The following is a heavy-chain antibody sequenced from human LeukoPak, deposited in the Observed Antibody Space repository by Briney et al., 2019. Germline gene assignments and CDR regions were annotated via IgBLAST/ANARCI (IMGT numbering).Heavy chain of an antibody. CDR2: IKKDGSEK. Sequence: GGSLRLSCAASGFTFSNFWMSWVRQAPGKGLEWVANIKKDGSEKYYMDSVKGRFTISRDNAKNSLYLQMNSLRAEDTAVYYCARDLYEQQLGHDYWGQGTLVTVSS. D-gene: IGHD6-13*01. V-gene: IGHV3-7*01. CDR3: ARDLYEQQLGHDY. CDR1: GFTFSNFW. J-gene: IGHJ4*02.